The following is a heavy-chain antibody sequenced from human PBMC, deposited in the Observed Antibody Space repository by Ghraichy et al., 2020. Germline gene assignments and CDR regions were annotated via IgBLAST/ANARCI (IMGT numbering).Heavy chain of an antibody. Sequence: GESLNISCAASGFTFSSYSIDWVRQAPGKELECISYISSSSSTIYYADSVKGRFTISRDNAKNSVYLQMNSLRDEDTAVYYCARVYSSGYSIDYWGQGTLVTVSS. J-gene: IGHJ4*02. CDR1: GFTFSSYS. CDR2: ISSSSSTI. CDR3: ARVYSSGYSIDY. D-gene: IGHD3-22*01. V-gene: IGHV3-48*02.